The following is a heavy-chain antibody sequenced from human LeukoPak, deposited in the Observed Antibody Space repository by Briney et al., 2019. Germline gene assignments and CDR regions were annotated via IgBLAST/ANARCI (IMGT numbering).Heavy chain of an antibody. J-gene: IGHJ4*02. V-gene: IGHV3-48*01. D-gene: IGHD5-18*01. Sequence: GGSLRLSCAASGFSFSTYNMNWVRQAPGKGLEWVSYISATTGITYYADSVKGRFTISRDNAKNSLYLQLNNLRAEDTAVYYCVRAFNGNSYGYGFWGQGTLVTVSS. CDR3: VRAFNGNSYGYGF. CDR1: GFSFSTYN. CDR2: ISATTGIT.